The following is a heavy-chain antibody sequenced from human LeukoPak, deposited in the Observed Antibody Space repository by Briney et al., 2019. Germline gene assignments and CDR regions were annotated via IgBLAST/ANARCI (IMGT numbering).Heavy chain of an antibody. J-gene: IGHJ4*02. Sequence: GGSLRLSCAASGFSFRNYWMGWVRQAPGKGLEWVANTKPDGSAEYYADSVRGRFSTSRDNANNLLYLQMNSLRAEDTAVYYCARDGGLHTDFDYWGQGTLVTVSS. CDR2: TKPDGSAE. CDR1: GFSFRNYW. CDR3: ARDGGLHTDFDY. D-gene: IGHD2-15*01. V-gene: IGHV3-7*01.